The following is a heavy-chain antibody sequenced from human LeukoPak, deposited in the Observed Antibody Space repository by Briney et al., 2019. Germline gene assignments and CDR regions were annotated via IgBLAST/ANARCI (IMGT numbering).Heavy chain of an antibody. D-gene: IGHD5-18*01. CDR3: ARRGYSYQSPCLDY. CDR1: GFTFSSYW. V-gene: IGHV3-74*03. J-gene: IGHJ4*02. Sequence: PGGSLRLSCAASGFTFSSYWMHWVRQAPEKGLMWVSRINSDGSGTTYADSVKGRFTISRDNAKNTLYLQMNSLRAEDTAVYYCARRGYSYQSPCLDYWGQGTLVTVSS. CDR2: INSDGSGT.